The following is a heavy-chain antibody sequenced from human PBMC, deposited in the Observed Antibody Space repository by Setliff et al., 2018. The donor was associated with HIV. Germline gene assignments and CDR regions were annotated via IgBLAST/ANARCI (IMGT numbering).Heavy chain of an antibody. Sequence: PGGSLRLSCAASGFTFSDYYMNWVRQAPGKGLEWVSSLSGSGNYIYYADSVKGRFTISRDNAKKSLYLQMNSLRAEDTAVYYCVRDDTNGPNSLDPWGQGTLVTVSS. CDR3: VRDDTNGPNSLDP. J-gene: IGHJ5*02. D-gene: IGHD2-8*01. V-gene: IGHV3-21*01. CDR1: GFTFSDYY. CDR2: LSGSGNYI.